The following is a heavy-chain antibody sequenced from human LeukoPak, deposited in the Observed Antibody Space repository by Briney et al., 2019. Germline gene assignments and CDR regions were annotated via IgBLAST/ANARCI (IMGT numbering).Heavy chain of an antibody. D-gene: IGHD1-26*01. CDR2: ISYDDGSEK. V-gene: IGHV3-30*04. J-gene: IGHJ4*02. CDR1: GFTFSTYA. Sequence: PGGSLRLSCAASGFTFSTYAMHWVRQAPGKALEWVALISYDDGSEKFYADSVKGRFTISRDNSKNTLYLQMNSLRAEDTAVYYCARDHESGSFYGYFDYWGQGTLVTVSS. CDR3: ARDHESGSFYGYFDY.